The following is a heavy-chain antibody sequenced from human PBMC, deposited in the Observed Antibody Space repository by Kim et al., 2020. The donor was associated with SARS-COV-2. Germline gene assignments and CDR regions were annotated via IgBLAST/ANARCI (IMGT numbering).Heavy chain of an antibody. D-gene: IGHD1-7*01. CDR3: ARGVTGTTDPSIENY. V-gene: IGHV3-30-3*01. Sequence: GGSLRLSCAASGFTFSSYAMHWVRQAPGKGLEWVAVISYDGSNKYYADSVKGRFTISRDNSKNTLYLQMNSLRAEDTAVYYCARGVTGTTDPSIENYWG. CDR2: ISYDGSNK. CDR1: GFTFSSYA. J-gene: IGHJ4*01.